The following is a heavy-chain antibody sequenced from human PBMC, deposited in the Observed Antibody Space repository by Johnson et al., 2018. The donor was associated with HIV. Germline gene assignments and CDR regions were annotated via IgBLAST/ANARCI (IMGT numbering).Heavy chain of an antibody. D-gene: IGHD1-26*01. V-gene: IGHV3-53*01. CDR3: ARGRGCYYTFDV. J-gene: IGHJ3*01. CDR1: GFTVRSNY. CDR2: IYGGGST. Sequence: VQLVESGGGLIQPGGSLRLSCAASGFTVRSNYMSWVRQAPGKGLEWVSVIYGGGSTDYGDSVKGRFTISRDNSKNTVYLQMNSLRAEDTAVYYCARGRGCYYTFDVWGQGTMVTVSS.